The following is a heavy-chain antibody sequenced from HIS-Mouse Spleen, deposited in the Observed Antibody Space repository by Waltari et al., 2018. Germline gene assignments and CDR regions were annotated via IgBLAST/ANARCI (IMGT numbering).Heavy chain of an antibody. CDR2: ISYDGSNK. Sequence: QVQLVESGGGVVQPGRSLRLSCAASGFPFRGYGMHWVRQAPGKGLEWVAVISYDGSNKYYADSVKGRFTISRDNSKNTLYLQMNSLRAEDTAVYYCAKDKHHAFDYWGQGTLVTVSS. J-gene: IGHJ4*02. V-gene: IGHV3-30*18. CDR1: GFPFRGYG. CDR3: AKDKHHAFDY.